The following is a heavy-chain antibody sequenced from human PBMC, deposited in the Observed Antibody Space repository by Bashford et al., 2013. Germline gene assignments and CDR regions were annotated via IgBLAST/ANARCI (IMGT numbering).Heavy chain of an antibody. CDR2: ISAYNGNT. V-gene: IGHV1-18*01. CDR1: GYTFTSYG. CDR3: ARNTTNYYSSGSSYSSHYYYGLDV. J-gene: IGHJ6*02. Sequence: VASVKVSCKASGYTFTSYGISWVRQAPGQGLEWMGWISAYNGNTAYAQNFQGRVSMTTNASISTAYMELSSLRSDDTAVYYCARNTTNYYSSGSSYSSHYYYGLDVWGQGTTVTVSS. D-gene: IGHD3-10*01.